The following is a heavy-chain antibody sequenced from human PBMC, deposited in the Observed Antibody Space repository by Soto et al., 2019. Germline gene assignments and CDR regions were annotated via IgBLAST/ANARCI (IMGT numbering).Heavy chain of an antibody. V-gene: IGHV4-31*02. Sequence: SETLSLTCSVSGGSISRGGYYWSWIRQHPGKGLEWIGYLYYTGSTSYNPSLKSRLTLSVDTSKNQFSLKLSSVTAADTAVYYCARFRGWPTYYFDYWGQGTLVTVSS. CDR2: LYYTGST. CDR1: GGSISRGGYY. J-gene: IGHJ4*02. CDR3: ARFRGWPTYYFDY. D-gene: IGHD3-10*01.